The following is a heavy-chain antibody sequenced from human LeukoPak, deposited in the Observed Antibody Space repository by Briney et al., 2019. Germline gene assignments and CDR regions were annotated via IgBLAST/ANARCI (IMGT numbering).Heavy chain of an antibody. V-gene: IGHV4-34*01. CDR3: ARGPIVLMVYAILGTCPYFDY. D-gene: IGHD2-8*01. J-gene: IGHJ4*02. CDR2: INHSGST. CDR1: GGSFSGYY. Sequence: PSETLSLTCAVYGGSFSGYYWSWIRQPPGKGLEGIGEINHSGSTNYNPSLKSRVTISVDTSKNQFSLKLSSVTAADTAVYYCARGPIVLMVYAILGTCPYFDYWGQGTLVTVSS.